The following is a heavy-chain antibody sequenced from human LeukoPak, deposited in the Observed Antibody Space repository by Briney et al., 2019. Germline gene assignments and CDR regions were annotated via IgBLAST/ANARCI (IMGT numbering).Heavy chain of an antibody. D-gene: IGHD6-6*01. Sequence: SSETLSLTCAVYGGSFSGYYWSWIRQPPGRGLEWIGEINHSGSTNYNPSLKSRVTISVDTSKNQFSLKLSSVTAADTAVYYCARRARYYANGGQGSLVSVSS. J-gene: IGHJ4*02. CDR2: INHSGST. V-gene: IGHV4-34*01. CDR1: GGSFSGYY. CDR3: ARRARYYAN.